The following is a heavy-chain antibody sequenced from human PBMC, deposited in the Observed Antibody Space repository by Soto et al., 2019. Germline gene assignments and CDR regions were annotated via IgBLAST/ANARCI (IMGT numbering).Heavy chain of an antibody. CDR3: ARGLSCSGGSCYSGWFDP. J-gene: IGHJ5*02. D-gene: IGHD2-15*01. CDR1: GYTFTSYD. V-gene: IGHV1-8*01. CDR2: MNPNSGNT. Sequence: ASVKVSCKASGYTFTSYDINWVRQATGQGLEWMGWMNPNSGNTGYAQKFQGRVTMTRNTSISTAYMELSSLRSEDTAVYYCARGLSCSGGSCYSGWFDPWGQGTLVTVSS.